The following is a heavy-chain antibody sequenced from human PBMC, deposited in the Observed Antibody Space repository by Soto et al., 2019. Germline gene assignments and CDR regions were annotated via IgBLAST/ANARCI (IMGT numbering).Heavy chain of an antibody. CDR1: GGSFSGYY. CDR2: INHSGST. J-gene: IGHJ4*02. Sequence: SETLSLTCAVYGGSFSGYYWSWIRQPPGKGLEWIGEINHSGSTNYNPSLKSRVTISVDTSKNQFSLKLSSVTAADTAVYYCARGHSSSPFDYWGQGTLVTVSS. D-gene: IGHD6-6*01. V-gene: IGHV4-34*01. CDR3: ARGHSSSPFDY.